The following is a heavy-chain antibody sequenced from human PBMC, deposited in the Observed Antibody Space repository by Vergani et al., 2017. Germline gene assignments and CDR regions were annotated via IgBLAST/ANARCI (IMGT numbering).Heavy chain of an antibody. CDR2: INHSGST. V-gene: IGHV4-34*01. D-gene: IGHD1-1*01. J-gene: IGHJ6*02. CDR3: AGGWNRGYYYYGMDV. CDR1: GGSFSGYY. Sequence: QVQLQQWGAGLLKTSETLSLTCAVYGGSFSGYYWSWIRQPPGKGLEWIGEINHSGSTNYNPSLKSRVTISVDTSKNQFSLKLSSVTAADTAVYYCAGGWNRGYYYYGMDVWGQGTTVTVSS.